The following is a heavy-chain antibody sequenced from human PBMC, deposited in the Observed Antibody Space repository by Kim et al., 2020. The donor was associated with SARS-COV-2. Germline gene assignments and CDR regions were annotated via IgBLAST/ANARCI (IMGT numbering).Heavy chain of an antibody. V-gene: IGHV3-23*01. CDR3: AKSPTGVKGYSHPHFDF. CDR1: GFTFSSYA. J-gene: IGHJ4*02. Sequence: GGSLRLSCAASGFTFSSYAMSWVRQAPGKGLEWVSTISGGGSSTYYADSVKGRFTISRDNSKNTLYLQMNSLRAEDTAVYSCAKSPTGVKGYSHPHFDFWGQGTLVIVSS. CDR2: ISGGGSST. D-gene: IGHD5-12*01.